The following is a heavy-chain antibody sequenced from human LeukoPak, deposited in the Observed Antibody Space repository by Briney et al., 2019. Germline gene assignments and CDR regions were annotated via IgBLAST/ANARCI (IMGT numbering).Heavy chain of an antibody. D-gene: IGHD2-2*01. J-gene: IGHJ4*02. V-gene: IGHV4-31*03. CDR2: IYYSGST. CDR1: GGSISSRDHY. Sequence: PSETLSLTCTVSGGSISSRDHYWSWIRQPPGQGLEWIGYIYYSGSTYYNPSLKSRATISVDTSKNQFSLKLSSVTAADTAVYYCARVPPQRAAIGNFDYWGQGTLVTVSS. CDR3: ARVPPQRAAIGNFDY.